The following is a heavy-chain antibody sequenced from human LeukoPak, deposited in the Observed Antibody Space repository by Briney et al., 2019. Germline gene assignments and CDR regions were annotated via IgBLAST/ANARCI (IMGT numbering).Heavy chain of an antibody. CDR1: GFTFSSYE. V-gene: IGHV3-48*03. CDR3: ARDQGRRGVDYFDY. D-gene: IGHD1-1*01. CDR2: ISSSGSTI. J-gene: IGHJ4*02. Sequence: PGGTLRRSCAASGFTFSSYEMNWVRQAPGKGLEWVSYISSSGSTIYYADSVKGRFTISRDNAKNSLYLQMNSLRAEDTAVYYCARDQGRRGVDYFDYWGQGTLVTVSS.